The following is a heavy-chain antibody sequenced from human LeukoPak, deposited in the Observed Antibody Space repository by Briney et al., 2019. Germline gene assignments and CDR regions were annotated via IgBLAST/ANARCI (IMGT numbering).Heavy chain of an antibody. CDR2: IIPIFGTA. D-gene: IGHD3-3*02. CDR1: GGTFSSYA. V-gene: IGHV1-69*13. CDR3: AREEALGRGSFDY. J-gene: IGHJ4*02. Sequence: ASVKVSCKASGGTFSSYAISWVRQAPGQGLEWMGGIIPIFGTANYAQKFQGRVTITADESTSTAYMELSSLRSEDTAVYYCAREEALGRGSFDYWGQGTLVTVSS.